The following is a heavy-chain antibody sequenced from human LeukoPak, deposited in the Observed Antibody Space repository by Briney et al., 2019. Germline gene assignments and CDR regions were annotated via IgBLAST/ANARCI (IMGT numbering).Heavy chain of an antibody. CDR1: GYTFSHYW. CDR3: TRENYVPDS. V-gene: IGHV3-7*03. Sequence: GGSLRLSCVASGYTFSHYWMSWVRQTPGKGLEWVASISNGGYPTYYVDSVRGRFTISRDDARNSLFLQMNGLRADDTAVYYCTRENYVPDSWGQGTLVTVSS. CDR2: ISNGGYPT. J-gene: IGHJ4*02. D-gene: IGHD3-10*02.